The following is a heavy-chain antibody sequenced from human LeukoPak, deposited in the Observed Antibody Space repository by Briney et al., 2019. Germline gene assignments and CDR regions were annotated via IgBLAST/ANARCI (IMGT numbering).Heavy chain of an antibody. CDR3: ARARPIGDY. J-gene: IGHJ4*02. Sequence: ASVKVPCKGSGGTFSSYAISWVRQAPGQGLEWMGWINPNSGGTNYAQKFQGRVTMTRDTSISTAYMELSRLRSDDTAVYYCARARPIGDYWGQGTLVTVSS. V-gene: IGHV1-2*02. CDR1: GGTFSSYA. D-gene: IGHD3-10*01. CDR2: INPNSGGT.